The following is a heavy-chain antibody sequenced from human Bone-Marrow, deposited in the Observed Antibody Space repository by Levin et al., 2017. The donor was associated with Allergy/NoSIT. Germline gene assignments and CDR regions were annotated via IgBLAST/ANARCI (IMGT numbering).Heavy chain of an antibody. J-gene: IGHJ4*02. Sequence: PGESLKISCKASGYTFTSHGINWVRQAPGQGLEWMGWISSYGKTNYAQKLQDRVTMTTDASTSTAYMELSSLRSDDTAVYYCARDYYHHDSSGYYYRYFDYWGQGTLVTVSS. V-gene: IGHV1-18*04. CDR2: ISSYGKT. CDR3: ARDYYHHDSSGYYYRYFDY. CDR1: GYTFTSHG. D-gene: IGHD3-22*01.